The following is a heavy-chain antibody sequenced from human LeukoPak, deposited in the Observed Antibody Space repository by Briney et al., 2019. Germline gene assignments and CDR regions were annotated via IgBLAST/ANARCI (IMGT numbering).Heavy chain of an antibody. D-gene: IGHD6-13*01. CDR1: GFTFSSYS. Sequence: PGGSLRLSCAASGFTFSSYSMSWVRQAPGKGLEWVSSISSSSSYIYYADSVKGRFTISRDNAKNSLYLQMNSLRAEDTAVYYCARGGRSSSSWYGYWGQGTLVTVSS. J-gene: IGHJ4*02. CDR3: ARGGRSSSSWYGY. V-gene: IGHV3-21*01. CDR2: ISSSSSYI.